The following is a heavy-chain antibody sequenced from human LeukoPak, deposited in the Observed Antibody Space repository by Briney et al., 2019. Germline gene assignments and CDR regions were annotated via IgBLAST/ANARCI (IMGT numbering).Heavy chain of an antibody. Sequence: SETLSLTCTGSGGSISSYYWSWIRQPPGKGLEWIGYIYYSGSTNYNPSLKSRVTISVDTSKNQFSLKLSSVTAADTAVYYCARVRGLRGIFDYWGQGTLVTVSS. V-gene: IGHV4-59*01. CDR3: ARVRGLRGIFDY. D-gene: IGHD1-26*01. CDR2: IYYSGST. J-gene: IGHJ4*02. CDR1: GGSISSYY.